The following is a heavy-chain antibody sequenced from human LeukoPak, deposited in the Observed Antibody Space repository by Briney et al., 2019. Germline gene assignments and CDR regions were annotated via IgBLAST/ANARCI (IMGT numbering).Heavy chain of an antibody. CDR1: GFTFSSYG. J-gene: IGHJ6*02. Sequence: GGSLRLSCAASGFTFSSYGMSWVRQAPGKGLEWVSAISGGGGSTYYADSVKGRFTISRDNSKNRVYLQLNSLRAEDTAVYYCATAMKPSSIAARYTKFYYYYYGMDVWGQGTTVTVSS. V-gene: IGHV3-23*01. CDR3: ATAMKPSSIAARYTKFYYYYYGMDV. CDR2: ISGGGGST. D-gene: IGHD6-6*01.